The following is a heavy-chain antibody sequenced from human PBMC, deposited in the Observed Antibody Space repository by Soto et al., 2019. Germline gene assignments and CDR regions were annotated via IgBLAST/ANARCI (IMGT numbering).Heavy chain of an antibody. CDR1: GFTFSSYS. J-gene: IGHJ4*02. V-gene: IGHV3-21*01. CDR2: ISSSSSYI. D-gene: IGHD1-26*01. Sequence: EVQLVESGGGLVKPGGSLRLSCAASGFTFSSYSMNWVRQAPGKGLEWVSSISSSSSYIYYADSVKGRFTISRDNAKNSLYLQMNSLRAEDTAVYYCARDNTWRVVGAIDYWGQGTLVTVSS. CDR3: ARDNTWRVVGAIDY.